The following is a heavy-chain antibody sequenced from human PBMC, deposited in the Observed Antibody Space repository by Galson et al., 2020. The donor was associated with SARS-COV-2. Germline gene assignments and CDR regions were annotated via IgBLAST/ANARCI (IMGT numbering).Heavy chain of an antibody. CDR2: ISSSSSYI. D-gene: IGHD2-2*01. J-gene: IGHJ4*02. CDR1: GFTFSSYS. Sequence: GGSLRLSCAASGFTFSSYSMNWVRQAPGKGLEWVSSISSSSSYIYYADSVKGRFTISRDNAKNSLYLQMNSLRAEDTAVYYCARAVVVPAAIIFDYWGQGTLVTVSS. V-gene: IGHV3-21*01. CDR3: ARAVVVPAAIIFDY.